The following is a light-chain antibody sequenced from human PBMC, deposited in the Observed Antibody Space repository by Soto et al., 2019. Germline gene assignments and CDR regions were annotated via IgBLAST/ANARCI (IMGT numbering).Light chain of an antibody. J-gene: IGLJ1*01. V-gene: IGLV1-44*01. Sequence: QPVLTQPPSASGTPGQTVTISCSGSSSNIGKNTVSWYQQLPGTAPKLLIYSNTQRPLGVPVRFSGSKSGTSASLAISGLQSEDEADYYCAAWDDSLYVFGVGTKVTVL. CDR1: SSNIGKNT. CDR2: SNT. CDR3: AAWDDSLYV.